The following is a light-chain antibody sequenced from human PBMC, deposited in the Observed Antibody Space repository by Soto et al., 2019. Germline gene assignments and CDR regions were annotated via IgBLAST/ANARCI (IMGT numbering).Light chain of an antibody. Sequence: QSVLTQPPSVSAAPGQTVTISCSGSTSNIGNNYVSWYQQVPGTAPKLLIYDNNKRPSGIPDRFSGSKSGTSATLGITGLQTGDEADYYCGTWDSSLSAMIFGGGTKVTVL. CDR3: GTWDSSLSAMI. J-gene: IGLJ2*01. CDR2: DNN. V-gene: IGLV1-51*01. CDR1: TSNIGNNY.